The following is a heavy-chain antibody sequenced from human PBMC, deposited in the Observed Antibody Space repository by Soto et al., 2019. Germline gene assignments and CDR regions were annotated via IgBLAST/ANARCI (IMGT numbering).Heavy chain of an antibody. V-gene: IGHV3-30*18. D-gene: IGHD5-18*01. CDR3: AKSGGRGYGYGMDV. CDR2: ISYDGSNK. CDR1: GFTFSSYG. J-gene: IGHJ6*02. Sequence: VGSLRLSCAASGFTFSSYGMHWVRQAPGKGLEWVAVISYDGSNKYYADSVKGRFTISRDNSKNTLYLQMNSLRAEDTAVYYCAKSGGRGYGYGMDVWGQGTTVTVS.